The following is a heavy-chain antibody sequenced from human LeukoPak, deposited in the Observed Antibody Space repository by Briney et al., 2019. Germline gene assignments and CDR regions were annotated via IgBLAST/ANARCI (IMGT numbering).Heavy chain of an antibody. Sequence: TGGSLRLSCAASGFTFSSFAMSWVRQAPGKGLEWVSTISGSGGSTYYADSVKGRFTISRHNSRNTLYLQMNSLRAEDTAVYYCGYSGYDFPFDYWGQGTLVTVSS. CDR3: GYSGYDFPFDY. D-gene: IGHD5-12*01. V-gene: IGHV3-23*01. CDR2: ISGSGGST. J-gene: IGHJ4*02. CDR1: GFTFSSFA.